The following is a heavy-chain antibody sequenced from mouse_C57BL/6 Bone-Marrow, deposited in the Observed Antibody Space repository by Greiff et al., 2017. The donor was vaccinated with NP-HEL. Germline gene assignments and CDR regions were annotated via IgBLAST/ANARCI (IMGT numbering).Heavy chain of an antibody. CDR3: TTDDSDY. J-gene: IGHJ2*01. V-gene: IGHV14-4*01. Sequence: DVKLQESGAELVRPGASVKLSCTASGFNIKDDYMHWVKQRPEQGLEWIGWIDPENGDTEYASKFQGKATITADTSSNPAYLQLSSLTSEDTAVYYCTTDDSDYWGQGTTLTVSS. D-gene: IGHD2-4*01. CDR1: GFNIKDDY. CDR2: IDPENGDT.